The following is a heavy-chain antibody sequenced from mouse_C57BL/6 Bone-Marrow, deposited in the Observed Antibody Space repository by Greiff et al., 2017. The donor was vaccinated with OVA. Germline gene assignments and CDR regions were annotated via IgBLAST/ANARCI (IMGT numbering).Heavy chain of an antibody. J-gene: IGHJ2*01. CDR3: TRSYSNDGDFDY. CDR1: GYTFTDYE. Sequence: VQLQQSGAELVRPGASVTLSCKASGYTFTDYEMHWVKQTPVHGLEWIGAIDPETGGTAYNQKFKGKAILTADKSSSTAYIELRSLTSEDSAVYYCTRSYSNDGDFDYWGQGTTLTVSS. D-gene: IGHD2-12*01. V-gene: IGHV1-15*01. CDR2: IDPETGGT.